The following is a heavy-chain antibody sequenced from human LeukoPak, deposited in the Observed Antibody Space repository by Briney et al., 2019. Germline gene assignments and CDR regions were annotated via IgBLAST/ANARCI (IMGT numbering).Heavy chain of an antibody. CDR2: ISGSGGST. V-gene: IGHV3-23*01. CDR1: GFTFSSYA. J-gene: IGHJ4*02. D-gene: IGHD6-19*01. Sequence: GGSLRLSCAASGFTFSSYAMTWVRQAPGKGLEWVSAISGSGGSTYYADSVKGRFTISRDNSKNTLYLQMNSLRVEDTAFYYCAKDNRRHYTSGPNPDSLHWGQGALVTVSS. CDR3: AKDNRRHYTSGPNPDSLH.